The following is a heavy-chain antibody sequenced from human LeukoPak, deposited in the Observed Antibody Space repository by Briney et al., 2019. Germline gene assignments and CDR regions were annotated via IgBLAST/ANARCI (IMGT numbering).Heavy chain of an antibody. Sequence: SGTLSLTCTVSGGSISSTIYYWAWIRQPPGKGLEWIGSFSYSGNTFYNSSLTSRVSISEDTSKNQFSLKLTSVTAADTAVYYCARPPLLWGQGILITVSS. CDR1: GGSISSTIYY. J-gene: IGHJ4*02. V-gene: IGHV4-39*01. CDR2: FSYSGNT. D-gene: IGHD2-21*01. CDR3: ARPPLL.